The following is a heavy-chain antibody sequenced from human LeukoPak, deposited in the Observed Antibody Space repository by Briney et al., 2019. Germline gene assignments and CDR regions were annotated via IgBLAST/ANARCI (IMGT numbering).Heavy chain of an antibody. D-gene: IGHD2-2*01. J-gene: IGHJ6*02. V-gene: IGHV3-30*04. Sequence: PGRSLRLSCAASGFTLSSYVMHWVRQAPGKGLEWVALISYDDGSNKYYADSVKGRFTISRDNSKNTLYLQMNSLRAEDTAVYYCARDPVAPDYYYYGMDVWGQGTTVTVSS. CDR2: ISYDDGSNK. CDR1: GFTLSSYV. CDR3: ARDPVAPDYYYYGMDV.